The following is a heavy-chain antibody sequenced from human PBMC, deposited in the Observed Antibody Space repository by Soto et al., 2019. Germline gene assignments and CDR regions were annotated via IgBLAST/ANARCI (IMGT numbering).Heavy chain of an antibody. D-gene: IGHD3-3*01. CDR2: IYYSGST. Sequence: SETLSLTCTVSGGSVRSSTYYWGWIRQSPGKGLEWIGYIYYSGSTNYNPSLKSRVTISVDTSKNQFSLKLSSVTAADTAVYYCARDRFLEWDHYYGMDVWGQGTTVTVSS. CDR1: GGSVRSSTYY. J-gene: IGHJ6*02. CDR3: ARDRFLEWDHYYGMDV. V-gene: IGHV4-61*01.